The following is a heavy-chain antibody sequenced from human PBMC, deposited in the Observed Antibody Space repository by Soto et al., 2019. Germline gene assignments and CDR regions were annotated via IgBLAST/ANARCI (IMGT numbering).Heavy chain of an antibody. Sequence: SETLSLTCTVSGGSISSSIYYWGWIRQPPGKGLEWIGSIYYSGSTYYNPSLKSRVTISVDTSKNQFSLKLSSVTAADTAVYYCARQEWCTNGVCYTRGVDYYYYGMDVWGQGTTVTVSS. CDR1: GGSISSSIYY. CDR2: IYYSGST. J-gene: IGHJ6*02. D-gene: IGHD2-8*01. V-gene: IGHV4-39*01. CDR3: ARQEWCTNGVCYTRGVDYYYYGMDV.